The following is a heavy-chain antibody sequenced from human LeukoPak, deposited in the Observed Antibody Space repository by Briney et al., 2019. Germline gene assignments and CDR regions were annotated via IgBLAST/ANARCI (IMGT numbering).Heavy chain of an antibody. Sequence: SETLSLTCSVSGGSISSRNYYWGWIRQPPGKGLEWIGYIYYSGGTNYNPSLKSRVTISVDTSKNQFSLKLSSVTAADTAVYYYARCAVMDDDYFDYWGQGTLVTVSS. CDR3: ARCAVMDDDYFDY. J-gene: IGHJ4*02. CDR1: GGSISSRNYY. D-gene: IGHD3-16*01. CDR2: IYYSGGT. V-gene: IGHV4-61*05.